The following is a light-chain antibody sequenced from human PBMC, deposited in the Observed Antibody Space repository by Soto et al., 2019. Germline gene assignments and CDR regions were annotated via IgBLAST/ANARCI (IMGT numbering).Light chain of an antibody. CDR3: QQYSSWVWT. V-gene: IGKV3-15*01. CDR1: QSISTK. Sequence: EIMMTQFLDTLSKTPGESATFSCRASQSISTKLAWYQQRPGQAPRLLMYGASTGATGIPARFRGSGSGTEFTLTISSLQSEDFAVYYCQQYSSWVWTFGQRSKVDI. CDR2: GAS. J-gene: IGKJ1*01.